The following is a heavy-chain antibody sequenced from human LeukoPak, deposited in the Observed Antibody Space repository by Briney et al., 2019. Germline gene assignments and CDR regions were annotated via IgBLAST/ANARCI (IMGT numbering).Heavy chain of an antibody. CDR3: ARNRYYYGSRNYGVPTWFDP. V-gene: IGHV4-39*01. J-gene: IGHJ5*02. Sequence: KSSETLSLTCTVSGGSIRSNSYYWGWIRQPPGKGLEWLGSIYYSGSTYYINPSLKSRVTISVDTSKNQISLKLSSVTAADTAVYYCARNRYYYGSRNYGVPTWFDPWGQGTLVTVSS. CDR2: IYYSGST. CDR1: GGSIRSNSYY. D-gene: IGHD3-10*01.